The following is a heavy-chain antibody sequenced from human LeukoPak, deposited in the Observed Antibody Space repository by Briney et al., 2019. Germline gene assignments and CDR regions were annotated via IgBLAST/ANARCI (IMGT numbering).Heavy chain of an antibody. J-gene: IGHJ4*02. V-gene: IGHV3-7*03. CDR1: GFTFSSYW. D-gene: IGHD1-26*01. CDR3: ARDWANSGSYRDFGY. Sequence: GGSLRLSCAASGFTFSSYWMSWVRQAPGKGLEWVANIKQDGSEKYYVDSVKGRFTISRDNAKNSLYLQTNSLRAEDTALYYCARDWANSGSYRDFGYWGQGTLVTVSS. CDR2: IKQDGSEK.